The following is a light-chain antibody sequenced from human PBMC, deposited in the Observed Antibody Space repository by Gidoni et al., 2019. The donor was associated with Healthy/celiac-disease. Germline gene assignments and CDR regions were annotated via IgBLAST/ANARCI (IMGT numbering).Light chain of an antibody. V-gene: IGKV3-15*01. CDR1: QSVSSN. J-gene: IGKJ1*01. CDR3: QQYNNWPPT. CDR2: GAS. Sequence: EIMMPQSPATLSVSRGERATLSCRASQSVSSNLAWYQQKPGQAPRLLIYGASTRATGIPARFSGSGSGTEFTLTISSLQSEDFAVYYCQQYNNWPPTFGQGTKVEIK.